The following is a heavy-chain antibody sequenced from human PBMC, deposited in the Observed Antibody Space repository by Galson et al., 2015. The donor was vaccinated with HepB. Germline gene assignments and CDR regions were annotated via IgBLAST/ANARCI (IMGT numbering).Heavy chain of an antibody. CDR3: AIAVAALLDY. CDR1: GFTFSNYD. D-gene: IGHD2-15*01. V-gene: IGHV3-30*03. Sequence: SLRLSCAASGFTFSNYDMHWVRQAPGKGLEWVALISYDGSIEYYADSVKGRFTISRDDSKNTLYLHMNSLRGEDTAVYYCAIAVAALLDYWGQGTLVTVSS. J-gene: IGHJ4*02. CDR2: ISYDGSIE.